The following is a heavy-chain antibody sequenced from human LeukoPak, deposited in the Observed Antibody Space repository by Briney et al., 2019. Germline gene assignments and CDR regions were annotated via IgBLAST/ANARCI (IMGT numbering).Heavy chain of an antibody. V-gene: IGHV3-7*01. D-gene: IGHD2-15*01. CDR3: ARVRRSGTFYYYYYMDV. CDR2: IKQDGSEK. CDR1: GFTFSSYW. J-gene: IGHJ6*03. Sequence: PGGSLRLSCAASGFTFSSYWMSWVRQAPGTGLEWVANIKQDGSEKYYVDSVKGRFTISRDNAKNSLYLQMNSLRAEDTAVYYCARVRRSGTFYYYYYMDVWGKGTTVTVSS.